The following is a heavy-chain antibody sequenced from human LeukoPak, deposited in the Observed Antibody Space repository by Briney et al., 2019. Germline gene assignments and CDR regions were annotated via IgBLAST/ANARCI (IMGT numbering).Heavy chain of an antibody. Sequence: GGSLRLSCAASGFTFSSYWMHWVRQAPGKGLEWVGRIKSKTDGGTTDYAAPVKGRFTISRDDSKNTLYLQMNSLKTEDTAVYYCTTGFFPFYEGVTMIVVGGFDYWGQGTLVTVSS. CDR1: GFTFSSYW. J-gene: IGHJ4*02. CDR3: TTGFFPFYEGVTMIVVGGFDY. V-gene: IGHV3-15*01. CDR2: IKSKTDGGTT. D-gene: IGHD3-22*01.